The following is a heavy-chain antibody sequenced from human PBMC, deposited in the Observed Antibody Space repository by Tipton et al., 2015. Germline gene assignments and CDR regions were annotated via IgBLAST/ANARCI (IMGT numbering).Heavy chain of an antibody. J-gene: IGHJ4*02. Sequence: SLRLSCVGSGFIFSSYWMHWVRQAPGKGPVWVSRINPDETFTSYADSVRGRFSISRDNVKNTLYLQMDSLRAEDTAVYYCARAEGYYDVSGYFHWGQGTLVTVSS. D-gene: IGHD3-22*01. CDR1: GFIFSSYW. CDR3: ARAEGYYDVSGYFH. CDR2: INPDETFT. V-gene: IGHV3-74*01.